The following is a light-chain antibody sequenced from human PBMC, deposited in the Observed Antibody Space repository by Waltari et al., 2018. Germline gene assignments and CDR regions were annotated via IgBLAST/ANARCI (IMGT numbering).Light chain of an antibody. CDR2: EVT. CDR1: SGDIGSFDL. V-gene: IGLV2-23*02. Sequence: QSALTQPASVSGSPGQSITISCTGSSGDIGSFDLVSWYQQHPGRAPKLIIYEVTKRPSGVSNRCSASKSGNTASPSISGLQAEDEADYHCCSYAGSSTYSYVFGPGTKVSVL. CDR3: CSYAGSSTYSYV. J-gene: IGLJ1*01.